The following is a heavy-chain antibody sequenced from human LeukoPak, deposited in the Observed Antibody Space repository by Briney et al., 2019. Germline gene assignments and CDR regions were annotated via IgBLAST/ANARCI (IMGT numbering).Heavy chain of an antibody. J-gene: IGHJ5*02. D-gene: IGHD1-26*01. CDR1: GGSISSYY. CDR3: ARDIVDNWFDP. CDR2: IYTSGST. V-gene: IGHV4-4*07. Sequence: SETLSLTCTVSGGSISSYYWSWIRQPAGKGMEWIGRIYTSGSTNYNACLKRGVTISVEKCKKKFSLNLSSVTAADTAVYYCARDIVDNWFDPWGQGTLVTVSS.